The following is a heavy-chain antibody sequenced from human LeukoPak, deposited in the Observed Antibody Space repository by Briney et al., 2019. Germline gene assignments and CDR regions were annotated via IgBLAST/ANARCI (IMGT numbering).Heavy chain of an antibody. D-gene: IGHD3-3*01. V-gene: IGHV3-7*01. Sequence: PGGSLRLSCAASGFTSSSYWMSWVRQAPGKGLEWVANIKQDGSEKYYVDSVKGRFTISRDNAKNSLYLQMNSLRAEDTAVYYCANTYYDFWSGGIGDAFDIWGQGTMVTVSS. J-gene: IGHJ3*02. CDR3: ANTYYDFWSGGIGDAFDI. CDR2: IKQDGSEK. CDR1: GFTSSSYW.